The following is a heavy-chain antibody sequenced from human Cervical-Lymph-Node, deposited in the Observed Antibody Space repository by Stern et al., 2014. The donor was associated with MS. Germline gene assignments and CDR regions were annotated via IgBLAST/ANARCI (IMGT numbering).Heavy chain of an antibody. D-gene: IGHD5-24*01. CDR2: IYPGDSET. CDR1: GYSFSNYW. CDR3: ARHDAAGYNSLYPFDS. Sequence: EVQLVESGAEVKKPGESLKISCKGSGYSFSNYWIGWVRQMPGKGLEWMGVIYPGDSETRSNPSFQGQVTMSADKSISTAYLQWSSLKASDTAMYYCARHDAAGYNSLYPFDSWGQGTLVTVSS. V-gene: IGHV5-51*01. J-gene: IGHJ4*02.